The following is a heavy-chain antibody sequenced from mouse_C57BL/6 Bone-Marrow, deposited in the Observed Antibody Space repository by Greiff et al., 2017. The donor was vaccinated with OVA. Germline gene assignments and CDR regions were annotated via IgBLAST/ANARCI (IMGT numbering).Heavy chain of an antibody. D-gene: IGHD1-1*01. J-gene: IGHJ2*01. CDR3: ARDYYGSRRYYFDY. V-gene: IGHV1-54*01. Sequence: QVKLMESGAELVRPGTSVKVSCKASGYAFTNYLIEWVKQRPGQGLEWIGVINPGSGGTNYNEKFKGKATLTADKSSSTAYMQLSSLTSEDSAVYFCARDYYGSRRYYFDYWGQGTTLTVSS. CDR1: GYAFTNYL. CDR2: INPGSGGT.